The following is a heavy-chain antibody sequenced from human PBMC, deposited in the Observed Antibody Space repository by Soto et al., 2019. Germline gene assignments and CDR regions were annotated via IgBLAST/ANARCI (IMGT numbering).Heavy chain of an antibody. CDR3: ARHSLALRKNNWFDP. Sequence: PSETLSLTCTVSGDSIISSDFYWGWVRQPPGKGLEWIGSIFYLGSSYYNPSLNSRVTMSVDTSKNQFSLRLRSVTAADTALYFCARHSLALRKNNWFDPWGQGIMVTVYS. V-gene: IGHV4-39*01. J-gene: IGHJ5*01. D-gene: IGHD3-3*02. CDR1: GDSIISSDFY. CDR2: IFYLGSS.